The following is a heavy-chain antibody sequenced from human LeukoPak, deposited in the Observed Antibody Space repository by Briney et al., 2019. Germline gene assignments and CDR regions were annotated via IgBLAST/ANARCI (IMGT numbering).Heavy chain of an antibody. CDR3: ARKYCSTTSCLFDN. CDR2: ISSSGTDI. V-gene: IGHV3-48*03. CDR1: GFTFSSYE. J-gene: IGHJ4*02. D-gene: IGHD2-2*01. Sequence: GGSLRLSCADSGFTFSSYEMNWVRQAPGKGLQWVSDISSSGTDIYYADSVKGRFTISRDNAKTSLYLKMNSLRAEDTAVYYCARKYCSTTSCLFDNWGQGTLVTVS.